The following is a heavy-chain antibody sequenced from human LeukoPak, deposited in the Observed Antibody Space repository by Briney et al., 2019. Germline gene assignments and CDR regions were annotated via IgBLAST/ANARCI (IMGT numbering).Heavy chain of an antibody. Sequence: ASVKVSCKASGYTFADYYMRWVRQAPGQGLEWMGWVNPVSGGTYYAQRFLGRVTMTRDSSISTVYMELSRLQSDDTAVYHCASLGATTLSYFGMDVWGQGTTVTVSS. D-gene: IGHD1-26*01. CDR3: ASLGATTLSYFGMDV. V-gene: IGHV1-2*02. CDR2: VNPVSGGT. J-gene: IGHJ6*02. CDR1: GYTFADYY.